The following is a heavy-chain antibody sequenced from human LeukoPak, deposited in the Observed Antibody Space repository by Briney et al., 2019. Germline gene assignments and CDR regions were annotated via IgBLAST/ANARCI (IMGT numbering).Heavy chain of an antibody. Sequence: GSLRLSCAASGFTFSSYGMHWFRQAPGKGLEWVAVISYDGSNKYYADSVKGRFTISRDNSKNTLYLQMNSLRAEDTAVYYCAKDYDSSGYLKNYFDYWGQGTLVTVSS. D-gene: IGHD3-22*01. CDR3: AKDYDSSGYLKNYFDY. J-gene: IGHJ4*02. CDR1: GFTFSSYG. CDR2: ISYDGSNK. V-gene: IGHV3-30*18.